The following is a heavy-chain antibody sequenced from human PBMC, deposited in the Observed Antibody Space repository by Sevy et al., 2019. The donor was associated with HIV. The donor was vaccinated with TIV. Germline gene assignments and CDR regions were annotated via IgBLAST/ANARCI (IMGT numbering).Heavy chain of an antibody. CDR1: GFTFSSYA. CDR3: AKKVLRYFDWLSRYFDY. D-gene: IGHD3-9*01. V-gene: IGHV3-23*01. CDR2: ISGSGGST. J-gene: IGHJ4*02. Sequence: GGSLRLSCAASGFTFSSYAMSWVRQAPGKGLEWVSAISGSGGSTYYADSVKGRFTISRDNSKNTLYLQMNSLRAEDTAVYYCAKKVLRYFDWLSRYFDYWGQGTLVTVSS.